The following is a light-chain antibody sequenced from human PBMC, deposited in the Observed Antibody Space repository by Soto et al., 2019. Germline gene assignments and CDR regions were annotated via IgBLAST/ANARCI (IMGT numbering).Light chain of an antibody. J-gene: IGLJ1*01. CDR3: SSYTTTTSLFV. CDR1: SSDIGGFNF. V-gene: IGLV2-14*01. CDR2: EVS. Sequence: QSVLTQPASMSGSPGQSITISCTGTSSDIGGFNFVSWYQHHPGKAPKLLIYEVSDQASGVSNRFSGSKSGNTATLTISGLQAEDEADYYCSSYTTTTSLFVFGSGTKVTVL.